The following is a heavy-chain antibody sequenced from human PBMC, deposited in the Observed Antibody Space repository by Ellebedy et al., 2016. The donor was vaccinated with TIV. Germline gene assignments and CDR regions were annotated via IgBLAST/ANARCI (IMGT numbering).Heavy chain of an antibody. CDR2: IYSGGAT. J-gene: IGHJ6*02. CDR3: ARNRGPSLDV. CDR1: GVTVDSDY. V-gene: IGHV3-53*05. Sequence: GESLKISCAASGVTVDSDYMSWVRQSPGKGLEWVSVIYSGGATYYADPVKGRFTISRDNSKHTLFVQMNSLRPGDTATYYCARNRGPSLDVWGQGTTVTVSS. D-gene: IGHD3-10*01.